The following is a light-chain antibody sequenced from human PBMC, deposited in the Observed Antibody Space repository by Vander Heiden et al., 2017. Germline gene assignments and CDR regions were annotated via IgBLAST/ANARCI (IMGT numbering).Light chain of an antibody. V-gene: IGLV1-44*01. J-gene: IGLJ2*01. CDR1: SSNIGRNA. CDR3: AAWDDSLTGLV. CDR2: NND. Sequence: QSVLTQPPSTSGTPGQRVTIPCSGSSSNIGRNAVNWYQQLPGAAPRLLIYNNDQRPSGVPDRFSGSKSGTSASLSVSGLRSEDEADYYCAAWDDSLTGLVFGGGTKLTVL.